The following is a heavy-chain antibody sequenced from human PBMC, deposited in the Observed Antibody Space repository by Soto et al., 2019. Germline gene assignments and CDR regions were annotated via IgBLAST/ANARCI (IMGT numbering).Heavy chain of an antibody. CDR2: INHSGST. V-gene: IGHV4-34*01. J-gene: IGHJ6*02. CDR1: GGSFSGYY. D-gene: IGHD3-3*02. Sequence: SETLSLTCAVYGGSFSGYYWSGIRQPPGKGLEWIGEINHSGSTNYNPSLKSRVTISVDTSKNQFSLKLSSVTAADTAVYYCARGPPMAFLEWLGYYYYGMDVWGQGTTVT. CDR3: ARGPPMAFLEWLGYYYYGMDV.